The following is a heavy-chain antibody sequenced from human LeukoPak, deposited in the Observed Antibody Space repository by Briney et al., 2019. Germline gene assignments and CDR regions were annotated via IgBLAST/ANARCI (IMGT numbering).Heavy chain of an antibody. V-gene: IGHV3-21*01. J-gene: IGHJ4*02. CDR1: GFTFSSYS. D-gene: IGHD4-23*01. CDR2: ISSSSSYI. Sequence: GGSLRLSCAASGFTFSSYSMNWVRQAPGKGLEWVSSISSSSSYIYYADSVKGRFTISRDNAKNSLYLQMNSLRAEDTAVYYCARIRDDYGGNSGFDYWGQGTLVTVSS. CDR3: ARIRDDYGGNSGFDY.